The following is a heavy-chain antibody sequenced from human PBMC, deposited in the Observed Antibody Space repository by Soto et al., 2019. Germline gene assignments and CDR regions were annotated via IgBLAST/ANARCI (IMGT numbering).Heavy chain of an antibody. J-gene: IGHJ5*01. Sequence: QVQLQQWGAGLLKPSETLSLTCAVYGGTFSGHSWTWIRQSPGKGLEWIGDINHSGRVNYSPSLKSRVTISLDTSKNQFSLSLSAVTAAYTAVYYCSTRAYDTNGYYRFDPWGQGTLVTVSS. CDR2: INHSGRV. V-gene: IGHV4-34*08. D-gene: IGHD3-22*01. CDR1: GGTFSGHS. CDR3: STRAYDTNGYYRFDP.